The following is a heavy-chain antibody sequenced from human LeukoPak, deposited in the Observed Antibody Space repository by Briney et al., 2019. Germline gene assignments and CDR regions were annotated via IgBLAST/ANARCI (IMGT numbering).Heavy chain of an antibody. CDR1: GYTFTRYY. CDR3: ARDRSSSSLADP. D-gene: IGHD2-2*01. V-gene: IGHV1-46*03. CDR2: IHPSSGST. Sequence: GASVKVSCKASGYTFTRYYMHWVRQAPGRGLEWMGIIHPSSGSTSYAQKFEGRVTLTRDTSTSTVYMELISLRSEDSAVYYCARDRSSSSLADPWGQGTLVTVSS. J-gene: IGHJ5*02.